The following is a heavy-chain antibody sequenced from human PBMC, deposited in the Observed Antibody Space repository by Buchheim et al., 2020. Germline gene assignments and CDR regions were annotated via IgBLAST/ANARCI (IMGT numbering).Heavy chain of an antibody. D-gene: IGHD3-3*01. CDR2: INHSGST. Sequence: QVQLQQWGAGLLKPSETLSLTCAVYGGSFSGYYWSWIRQPPGKGLEWIGEINHSGSTNYNPSLKSRVTISVDTSKNQFSLTLSSVTAADTAVYYCARASTYYDFWSGYYTGPLLPWGQGTL. V-gene: IGHV4-34*01. CDR1: GGSFSGYY. J-gene: IGHJ4*02. CDR3: ARASTYYDFWSGYYTGPLLP.